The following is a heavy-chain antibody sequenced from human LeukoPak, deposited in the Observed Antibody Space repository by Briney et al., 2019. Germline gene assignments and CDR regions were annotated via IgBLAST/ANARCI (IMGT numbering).Heavy chain of an antibody. J-gene: IGHJ4*02. Sequence: GASVKVSCKASGYTFSIYNMHWVRQAPGQGLEWVGILNPSGGTSYAQNLQGRITMTRDTSTSTLYMELSSLRSEDTAVYYCAREGVAGTGLDFWGQGTLVTVSS. CDR1: GYTFSIYN. D-gene: IGHD6-13*01. CDR3: AREGVAGTGLDF. V-gene: IGHV1-46*01. CDR2: LNPSGGT.